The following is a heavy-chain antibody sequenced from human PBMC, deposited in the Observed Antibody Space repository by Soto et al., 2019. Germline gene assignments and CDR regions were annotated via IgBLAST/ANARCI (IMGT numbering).Heavy chain of an antibody. CDR1: GYTFTSYY. V-gene: IGHV1-46*01. Sequence: GSVKVSCKASGYTFTSYYMHWVRQAPGQGLEWMGIINPSGGSTSYAQKFQGRVTMTRDTSTSTVYMELSSLRSEDTAVYYCERNCLGRSSWYFCCVGNYYSHYGMDVWGQGTTVTVSS. CDR2: INPSGGST. D-gene: IGHD6-13*01. CDR3: ERNCLGRSSWYFCCVGNYYSHYGMDV. J-gene: IGHJ6*02.